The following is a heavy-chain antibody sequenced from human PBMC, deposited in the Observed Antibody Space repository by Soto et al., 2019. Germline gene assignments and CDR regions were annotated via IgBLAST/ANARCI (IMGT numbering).Heavy chain of an antibody. Sequence: QVQLVESGGGVVQPGRSLRLSCAAFGFTFSSYAMHWVRQAPGRGMEWVAVISYDGSNKYYADSVKGRFTISRDNSKNTLYLQMNSLRAEDTAVYYCARGELLSTLDYWGQGTLVTVSS. J-gene: IGHJ4*02. D-gene: IGHD1-26*01. CDR2: ISYDGSNK. CDR1: GFTFSSYA. V-gene: IGHV3-30-3*01. CDR3: ARGELLSTLDY.